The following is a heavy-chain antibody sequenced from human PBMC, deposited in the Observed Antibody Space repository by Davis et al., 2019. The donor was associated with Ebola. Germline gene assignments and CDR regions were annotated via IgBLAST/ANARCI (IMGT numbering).Heavy chain of an antibody. J-gene: IGHJ4*02. Sequence: PSETLSLTCTVSGGSVSSGSYYWSWIRQPPGKGLEWIGYIYYSGSTNYNPSLKSRVTISVDTSKNQFSLKLSSVTAADTAVYYCARGNSSSGIDYWGQGTLVTVSS. CDR1: GGSVSSGSYY. D-gene: IGHD6-6*01. V-gene: IGHV4-61*01. CDR2: IYYSGST. CDR3: ARGNSSSGIDY.